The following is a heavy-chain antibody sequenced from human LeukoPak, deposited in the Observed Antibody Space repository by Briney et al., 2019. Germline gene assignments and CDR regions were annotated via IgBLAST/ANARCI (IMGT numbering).Heavy chain of an antibody. CDR2: LYTSGST. V-gene: IGHV4-61*09. D-gene: IGHD6-19*01. J-gene: IGHJ4*02. Sequence: SETLSLTCTVSGGSISSGSYYWTWIRQPAGKGLEWIGHLYTSGSTTCNPSLQSRVTISADTSKNQFSLRLTSVTAADTAVYYCARAGGSVGWYGTIDSWGQGMLVTVSS. CDR3: ARAGGSVGWYGTIDS. CDR1: GGSISSGSYY.